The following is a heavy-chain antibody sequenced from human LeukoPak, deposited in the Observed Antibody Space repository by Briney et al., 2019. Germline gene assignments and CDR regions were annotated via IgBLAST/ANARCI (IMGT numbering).Heavy chain of an antibody. CDR2: IYTSGST. J-gene: IGHJ6*03. CDR3: AREGPIVVVPAAHYYYMDV. D-gene: IGHD2-2*01. V-gene: IGHV4-4*07. CDR1: GGSISSYY. Sequence: SETLSLTCTVSGGSISSYYWSWIRQPAGKGPEWIGRIYTSGSTNYNPSLKSRVTMSVDTSKNQFSLKLSSVTAADTAVYYCAREGPIVVVPAAHYYYMDVWGKGTTVTVSS.